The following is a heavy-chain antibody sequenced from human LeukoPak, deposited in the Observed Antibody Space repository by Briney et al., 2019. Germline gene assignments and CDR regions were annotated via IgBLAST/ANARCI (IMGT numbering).Heavy chain of an antibody. J-gene: IGHJ2*01. CDR1: GGSISNYY. CDR3: ARDVIAAAGWYFDL. V-gene: IGHV4-59*01. Sequence: SETLSLTCTVSGGSISNYYWSWIRQPPGKGLEWIGYIYYSGSTNYNPSLKSRVTISVDTSKNQFSLKLSSVTAADTAVYYCARDVIAAAGWYFDLWGRGTLVTVSS. D-gene: IGHD6-13*01. CDR2: IYYSGST.